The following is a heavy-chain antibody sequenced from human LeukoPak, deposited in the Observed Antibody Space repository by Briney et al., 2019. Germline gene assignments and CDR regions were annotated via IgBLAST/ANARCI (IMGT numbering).Heavy chain of an antibody. CDR3: ATAYYYDSSGYYRDY. CDR1: GGTFSSYA. CDR2: IIPIFGTA. V-gene: IGHV1-69*06. D-gene: IGHD3-22*01. J-gene: IGHJ4*02. Sequence: ASVKVSCKASGGTFSSYAISWVRQAPGQGLEWMGGIIPIFGTANYAQKFQGRVTMTEDTSTDTAYMELSSLRSEDTAVYYCATAYYYDSSGYYRDYWGQGTLVTVSS.